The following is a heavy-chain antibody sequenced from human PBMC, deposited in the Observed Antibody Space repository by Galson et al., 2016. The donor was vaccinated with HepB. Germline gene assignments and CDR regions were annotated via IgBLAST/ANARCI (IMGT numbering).Heavy chain of an antibody. D-gene: IGHD6-19*01. J-gene: IGHJ4*02. CDR1: GYTFTNYH. CDR3: VIEPTSSGSFDY. Sequence: SVKVSCKASGYTFTNYHMHWVRQAPGQGLEWVGLIDLNNGNTNCAQKFQGRFTVTWDTSTSTVYMDLSSLRSEDTAFYHCVIEPTSSGSFDYWGQGTLVTVSS. CDR2: IDLNNGNT. V-gene: IGHV1-46*01.